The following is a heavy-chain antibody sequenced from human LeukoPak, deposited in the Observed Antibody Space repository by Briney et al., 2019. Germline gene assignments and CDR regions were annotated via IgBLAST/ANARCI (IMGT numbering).Heavy chain of an antibody. CDR2: INGDGNST. CDR3: ARAPGYYYDSSGYYDY. V-gene: IGHV3-74*01. Sequence: GGSLRLSCAASGFTFSTYWMHWVRQAPGKGLVWVSRINGDGNSTTYADSVKGRFTISRDNAKNTLYLQMNSLRDEDTSVYYCARAPGYYYDSSGYYDYWGQGTLVTVSS. CDR1: GFTFSTYW. J-gene: IGHJ4*02. D-gene: IGHD3-22*01.